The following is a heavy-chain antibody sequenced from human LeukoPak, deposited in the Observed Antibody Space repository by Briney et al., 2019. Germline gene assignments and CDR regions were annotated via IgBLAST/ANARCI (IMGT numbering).Heavy chain of an antibody. Sequence: SQTLSLTCTVSGGSISSGGYYWSWIRQHPGKGLERIGYIYYSGSTSYNPSLKSRVTISIDTSKNQFSLKLSSVTAADTAVYYCARDGGYGSGTYRFDYWGQGTLVTVSS. V-gene: IGHV4-31*03. J-gene: IGHJ4*02. CDR1: GGSISSGGYY. CDR3: ARDGGYGSGTYRFDY. D-gene: IGHD3-10*01. CDR2: IYYSGST.